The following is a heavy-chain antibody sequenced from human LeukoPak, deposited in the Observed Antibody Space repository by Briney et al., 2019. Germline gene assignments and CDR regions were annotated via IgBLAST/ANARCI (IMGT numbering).Heavy chain of an antibody. CDR1: GFTFSSYA. D-gene: IGHD6-19*01. CDR2: ISGSGGST. CDR3: AKGTAVAGWNY. V-gene: IGHV3-23*01. J-gene: IGHJ4*02. Sequence: GGSLRLSCAASGFTFSSYAMSWVHQAPGKGLEWVSAISGSGGSTYYADSVKGRLTISRDNSKNTLYLQMNSLRAEDTAVYYCAKGTAVAGWNYWGQGTLVTVSS.